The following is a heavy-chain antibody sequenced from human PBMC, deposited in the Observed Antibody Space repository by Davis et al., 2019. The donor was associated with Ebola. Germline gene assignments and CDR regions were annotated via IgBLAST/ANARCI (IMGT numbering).Heavy chain of an antibody. V-gene: IGHV3-74*01. CDR1: GFTFSSYW. CDR3: ARDGPLLWFGELLYLDYYGMDV. Sequence: HTGGSLRLSCAASGFTFSSYWMHWVRQAPGKGLVWDSRINSDGSSTSYADSVKGRFTISRDNAKNTLYLQMNSLRAEDTAVYYCARDGPLLWFGELLYLDYYGMDVWGQGTTVTVSS. D-gene: IGHD3-10*01. CDR2: INSDGSST. J-gene: IGHJ6*02.